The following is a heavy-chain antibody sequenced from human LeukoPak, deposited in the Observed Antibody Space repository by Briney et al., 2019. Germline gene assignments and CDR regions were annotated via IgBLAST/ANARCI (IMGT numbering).Heavy chain of an antibody. CDR1: GYGFTSYG. V-gene: IGHV1-18*01. D-gene: IGHD4-11*01. Sequence: ASVTVSCKASGYGFTSYGISWERQAPGQGHEWLGWISAYKGNKNYAQKLQGRVTMTTHTPTSTAYVELRSLRSDDTPVYYCARDMTTVTKRIRGPIDYWGQGTLVTGSS. CDR2: ISAYKGNK. CDR3: ARDMTTVTKRIRGPIDY. J-gene: IGHJ4*02.